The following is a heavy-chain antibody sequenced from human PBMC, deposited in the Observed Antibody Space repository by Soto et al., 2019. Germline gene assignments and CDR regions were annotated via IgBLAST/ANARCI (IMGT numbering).Heavy chain of an antibody. CDR2: INSDGSST. J-gene: IGHJ4*02. Sequence: GGSLRLSCAASGFTFSSYWMHWVRQAPGKGLVWVSRINSDGSSTSYADSVKGRFTISRDNAKNTLYLQMNSLRAEDTAVYYCATSTYDFWSGYIFDYWGQGTLVTVS. CDR3: ATSTYDFWSGYIFDY. V-gene: IGHV3-74*01. CDR1: GFTFSSYW. D-gene: IGHD3-3*01.